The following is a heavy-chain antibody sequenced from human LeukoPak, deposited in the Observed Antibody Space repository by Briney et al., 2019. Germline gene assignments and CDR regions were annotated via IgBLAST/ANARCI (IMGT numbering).Heavy chain of an antibody. CDR2: MNPNSGDT. D-gene: IGHD6-19*01. CDR1: GYTFTSYD. CDR3: ARGLRSQRWLVPTFDY. J-gene: IGHJ4*02. V-gene: IGHV1-8*01. Sequence: EASVKVSCKASGYTFTSYDINWVRQATGQGLEWMGWMNPNSGDTGYAQKFQGRVTMTRNTSISTAYMELSSLGSEDTAVYYCARGLRSQRWLVPTFDYWGQGTLVTVSS.